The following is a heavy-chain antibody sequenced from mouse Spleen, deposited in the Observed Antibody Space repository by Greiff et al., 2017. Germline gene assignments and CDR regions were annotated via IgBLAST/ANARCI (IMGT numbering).Heavy chain of an antibody. Sequence: VQLQQSGTVLARPGASVKMSCKTSGYTFTSYWMHWVKQRPGQGLEWIGAIYPGNGDTSYNQKFKGKAKLTAVTSASTAYMELSSLTNEDSAVYYCTRNYYGSSYGYFDVWGAGTTVTVSS. D-gene: IGHD1-1*01. CDR1: GYTFTSYW. V-gene: IGHV1-5*01. CDR2: IYPGNGDT. J-gene: IGHJ1*01. CDR3: TRNYYGSSYGYFDV.